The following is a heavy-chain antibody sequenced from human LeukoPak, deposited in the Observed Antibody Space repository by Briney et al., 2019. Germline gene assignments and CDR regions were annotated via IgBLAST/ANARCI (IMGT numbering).Heavy chain of an antibody. CDR3: ARGPFYDSSGYSRGNWFDP. CDR2: ISAYNGNT. D-gene: IGHD3-22*01. CDR1: GYTLTELS. Sequence: GASVNVSCKVSGYTLTELSMHWVRQAPGQGLEWMGWISAYNGNTNYAQKLQGRVTMTTDTSTSTAYMELRSLRSDDTAVYYCARGPFYDSSGYSRGNWFDPWGQGTLVTVSS. J-gene: IGHJ5*02. V-gene: IGHV1-18*01.